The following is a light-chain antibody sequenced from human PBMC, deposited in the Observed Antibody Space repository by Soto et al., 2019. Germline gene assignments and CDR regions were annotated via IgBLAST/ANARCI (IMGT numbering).Light chain of an antibody. J-gene: IGLJ1*01. CDR3: NSYVGSNNYV. Sequence: QSVLTQPPSASGSPGQSATISCIGTASDIGRYNYVSWYQHHPGKAPKLIIYEVTKRPSGVPDRFSGSKSGSTASLTVSGLQADDEADYYCNSYVGSNNYVFGTGTKVTVL. CDR2: EVT. V-gene: IGLV2-8*01. CDR1: ASDIGRYNY.